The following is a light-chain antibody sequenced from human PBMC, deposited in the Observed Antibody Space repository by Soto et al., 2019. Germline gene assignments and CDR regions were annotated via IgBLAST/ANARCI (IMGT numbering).Light chain of an antibody. CDR3: QQYYSTPRT. CDR2: WAS. Sequence: DIVMTQSPDSLAVSLGERATIDCKSSQSVLYSSNNKNYYAWYQQKPGQPPKLLIYWASTRESGVPARFSGSGSGTDFTLTISSLQAEDVAVYYCQQYYSTPRTFGQGTKVEIK. V-gene: IGKV4-1*01. J-gene: IGKJ1*01. CDR1: QSVLYSSNNKNY.